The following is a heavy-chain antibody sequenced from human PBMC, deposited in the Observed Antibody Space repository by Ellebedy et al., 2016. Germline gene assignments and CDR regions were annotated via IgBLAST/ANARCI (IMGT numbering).Heavy chain of an antibody. Sequence: GGSLRLXXAASGFTFDDYAMHWVRQAPGKGLEWVSGISWNSGSIGYADSVKGRFTISRDNAKNSLYLQMNSLRAEDTALYYCAKAPTRYYDILTGKGTSFDYWGQGTLVTASS. CDR2: ISWNSGSI. CDR1: GFTFDDYA. CDR3: AKAPTRYYDILTGKGTSFDY. V-gene: IGHV3-9*01. D-gene: IGHD3-9*01. J-gene: IGHJ4*02.